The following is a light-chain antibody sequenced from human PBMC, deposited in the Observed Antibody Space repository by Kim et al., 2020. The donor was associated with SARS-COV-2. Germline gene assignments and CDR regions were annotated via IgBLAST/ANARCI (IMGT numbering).Light chain of an antibody. CDR3: QQYSSSPAT. CDR2: GGS. CDR1: RSVRSNY. J-gene: IGKJ1*01. V-gene: IGKV3-20*01. Sequence: SAGKGPPQPYRSSRSVRSNYLAWYQPNPGQAPRILIFGGSSRATGIPVRISGSGAGTDFTLTLTRLEPEVFAVYYCQQYSSSPATFGQGTKVDIK.